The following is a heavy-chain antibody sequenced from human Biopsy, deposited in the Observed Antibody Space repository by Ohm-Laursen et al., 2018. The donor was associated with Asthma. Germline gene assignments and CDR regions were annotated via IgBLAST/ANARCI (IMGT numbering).Heavy chain of an antibody. CDR2: INPSGGST. CDR3: ARRGITGTTLDY. V-gene: IGHV1-46*01. CDR1: GFPFTAYS. J-gene: IGHJ4*02. Sequence: SVKVSCKASGFPFTAYSMHWVRQAPGQGLEWMGIINPSGGSTSYAQKFQGRVTMTRDTSTSTVYMELSSLRSEDTAVYYCARRGITGTTLDYWGQGTLVTVSS. D-gene: IGHD1-7*01.